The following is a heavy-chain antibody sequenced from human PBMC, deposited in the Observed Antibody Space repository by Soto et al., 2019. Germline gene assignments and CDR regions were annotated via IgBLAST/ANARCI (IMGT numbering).Heavy chain of an antibody. V-gene: IGHV4-30-2*01. J-gene: IGHJ4*02. CDR2: IYHSGST. D-gene: IGHD3-10*01. CDR1: GGSISSGGYS. CDR3: ARDRVAVRGAHYFDY. Sequence: SETLSLTCAVSGGSISSGGYSWSWIRQPPGKGLEWIGYIYHSGSTYYNPSLKSRVTISVDRSKNQFSLKLSSVTAADTAVYYCARDRVAVRGAHYFDYWGQGTLVTVSS.